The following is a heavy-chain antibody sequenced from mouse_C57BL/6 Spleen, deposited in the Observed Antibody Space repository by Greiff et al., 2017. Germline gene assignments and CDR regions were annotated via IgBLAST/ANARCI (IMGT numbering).Heavy chain of an antibody. D-gene: IGHD1-1*01. CDR1: GFTFSDYG. CDR2: ISSGSSTI. J-gene: IGHJ1*03. CDR3: ARRYLNYYGSSWYFDV. Sequence: EVQGVESGGGLVKPGGSLKLSCAASGFTFSDYGMHWVRQAPEKGLEWVAYISSGSSTIYYADTVKGRFTISRDNAKNTLFLQMTSLRSEDTAMYYCARRYLNYYGSSWYFDVWGTGTTVTVSS. V-gene: IGHV5-17*01.